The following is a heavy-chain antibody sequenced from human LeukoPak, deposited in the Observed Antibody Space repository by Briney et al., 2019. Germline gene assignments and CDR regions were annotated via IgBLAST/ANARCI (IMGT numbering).Heavy chain of an antibody. CDR2: ISSRSKYF. CDR3: ARGSTGADY. J-gene: IGHJ4*02. D-gene: IGHD1-1*01. Sequence: PGGSLRLSCAASGLTFSDYSMNWVRRAPGKGLEWVSSISSRSKYFYYAESVKGRISISRDNAKNSLYLQMNSLRVEDTAVYYCARGSTGADYWGQGTLATVSS. CDR1: GLTFSDYS. V-gene: IGHV3-21*01.